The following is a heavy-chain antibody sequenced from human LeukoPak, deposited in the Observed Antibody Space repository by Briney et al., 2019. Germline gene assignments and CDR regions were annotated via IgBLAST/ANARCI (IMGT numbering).Heavy chain of an antibody. D-gene: IGHD5-18*01. CDR1: GFTFSSFA. CDR3: ATYRQVLLPFES. V-gene: IGHV3-30*04. Sequence: PGGSLRLSCAASGFTFSSFAMHWVRQAPGKGLEWVALISYDGSIKYYADSVEGRFSISRDNSKSILSLQMNSLRAEDTAIYYCATYRQVLLPFESWGQGTLVTVSS. CDR2: ISYDGSIK. J-gene: IGHJ4*02.